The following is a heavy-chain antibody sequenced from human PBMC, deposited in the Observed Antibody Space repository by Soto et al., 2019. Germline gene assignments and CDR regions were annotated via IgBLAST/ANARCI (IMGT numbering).Heavy chain of an antibody. CDR1: GFTFSNAW. Sequence: EVQLVESGGGLVKPGGSLRLSCAASGFTFSNAWMNWVRQAPGKGLEWVGRIKSKTDGGTTDYAAPVKGRFTISRDDSKNTLYLQMNSLKTEDTAVYYCTTDPYQLLDLTSAPSPPIFWGQGTMVTVSS. D-gene: IGHD2-2*01. J-gene: IGHJ3*01. V-gene: IGHV3-15*07. CDR3: TTDPYQLLDLTSAPSPPIF. CDR2: IKSKTDGGTT.